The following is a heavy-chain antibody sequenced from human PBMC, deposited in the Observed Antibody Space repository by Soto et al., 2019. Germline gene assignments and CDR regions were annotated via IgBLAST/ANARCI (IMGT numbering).Heavy chain of an antibody. J-gene: IGHJ6*02. CDR2: IWYDGSDK. CDR1: GFTFSNYG. Sequence: PGGSLRLSCAASGFTFSNYGMHWVRQAPGKGLEWLAVIWYDGSDKYYADSVKGRFTISRDNSKNTLYLQMNSLRPEDTAVYYCARDGDIVATKYYYYGMDVWGQGTTVTVSS. CDR3: ARDGDIVATKYYYYGMDV. V-gene: IGHV3-33*01. D-gene: IGHD5-12*01.